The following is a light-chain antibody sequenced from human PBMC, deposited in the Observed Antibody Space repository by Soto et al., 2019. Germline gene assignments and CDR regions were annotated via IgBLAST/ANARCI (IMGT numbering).Light chain of an antibody. CDR2: AAS. Sequence: DIQMTQSPSSLSASVGDRVTITCRASQSISSYLNWYQQKPGKAPKLLIYAASSLQSGVPSRFSGSGSGTDFTLTISSLQPEDFATYYCQQSDSTPLTFGQGTKVEI. CDR3: QQSDSTPLT. CDR1: QSISSY. V-gene: IGKV1-39*01. J-gene: IGKJ1*01.